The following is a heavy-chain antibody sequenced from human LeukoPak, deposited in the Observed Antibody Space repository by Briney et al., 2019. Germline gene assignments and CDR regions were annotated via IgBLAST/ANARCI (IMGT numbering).Heavy chain of an antibody. D-gene: IGHD3-10*02. Sequence: GGSLRLSCAASGFTFSSYGMHWVRQAPGKGLEWVAVISYDGSNKYYADSVKGRFTIARDNAKNSLYLQMNSLRAEDTAVYYCAELGITMIGGVWGKGTTVTISS. CDR2: ISYDGSNK. CDR3: AELGITMIGGV. CDR1: GFTFSSYG. V-gene: IGHV3-30*18. J-gene: IGHJ6*04.